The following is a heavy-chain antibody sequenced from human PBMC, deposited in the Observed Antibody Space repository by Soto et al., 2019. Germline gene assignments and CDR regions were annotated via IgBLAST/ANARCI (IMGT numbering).Heavy chain of an antibody. V-gene: IGHV3-23*01. D-gene: IGHD5-18*01. CDR3: AKGIQLWFYF. Sequence: EVQLLESGGGLVQPGGSLRLSCAASGFTFSSYAMSWVRQAPGKGLEWVSAISGSGGSTYYADSVKGRFTISRDNSKNTMYLQMNSLRADNTAIYYCAKGIQLWFYFWGQGTLVTGSS. CDR1: GFTFSSYA. J-gene: IGHJ4*02. CDR2: ISGSGGST.